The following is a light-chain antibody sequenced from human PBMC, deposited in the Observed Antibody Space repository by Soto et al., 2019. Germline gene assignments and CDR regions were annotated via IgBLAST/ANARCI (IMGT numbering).Light chain of an antibody. V-gene: IGKV1-5*03. CDR1: RSISDS. J-gene: IGKJ1*01. CDR3: QQYNGYWT. Sequence: DIKMTQSPSTLSASVGDRVTITCRASRSISDSLAWYQQKQGKAPKLLIYEASSLKSGVPSRFSGSRSGTEYTLTISSLQPDDFATYYCQQYNGYWTFGQGTKVEIK. CDR2: EAS.